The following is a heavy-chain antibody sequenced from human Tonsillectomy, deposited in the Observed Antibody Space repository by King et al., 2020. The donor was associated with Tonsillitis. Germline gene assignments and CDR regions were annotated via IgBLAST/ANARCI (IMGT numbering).Heavy chain of an antibody. J-gene: IGHJ4*02. CDR3: ARVPPSTVTTYYFDY. CDR1: GYTFTSYV. CDR2: INAGNGNT. Sequence: VQLVQSGAEVKKPGASVKVSCKASGYTFTSYVMHWVRQAPGQRLEWMGWINAGNGNTKYSQKFQGRVTITRDTSASTTYMELSSLRSEDTAVYYCARVPPSTVTTYYFDYWGQGTLVTVSS. D-gene: IGHD4-17*01. V-gene: IGHV1-3*01.